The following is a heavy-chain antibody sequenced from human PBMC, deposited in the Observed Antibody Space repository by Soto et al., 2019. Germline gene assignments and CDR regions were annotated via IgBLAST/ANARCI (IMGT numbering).Heavy chain of an antibody. J-gene: IGHJ4*02. CDR3: ARVLLHLGELSLEIDY. CDR2: ISAYNGNT. CDR1: GYTFTSYG. Sequence: EASVKVSCKASGYTFTSYGISWVRQAPGQGLEWMGWISAYNGNTNYAQKLQGRVTMTTDTSTSTAYMELRSLRSDDTAVYYCARVLLHLGELSLEIDYWAQGTLVTVSS. D-gene: IGHD3-16*02. V-gene: IGHV1-18*01.